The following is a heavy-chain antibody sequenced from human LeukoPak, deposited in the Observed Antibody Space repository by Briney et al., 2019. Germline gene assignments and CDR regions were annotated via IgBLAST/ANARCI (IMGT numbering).Heavy chain of an antibody. J-gene: IGHJ4*02. D-gene: IGHD4-23*01. CDR1: GGTFSSYA. CDR2: IIPIFGTA. V-gene: IGHV1-69*05. Sequence: SVKVSCKASGGTFSSYAISWVRQAPGQGLEWMGGIIPIFGTANYAQKFQGRVTITTDESTSTAYMELSSLRSEDTAVYYCARDGTVGMYFDHWGQGTLVTVSS. CDR3: ARDGTVGMYFDH.